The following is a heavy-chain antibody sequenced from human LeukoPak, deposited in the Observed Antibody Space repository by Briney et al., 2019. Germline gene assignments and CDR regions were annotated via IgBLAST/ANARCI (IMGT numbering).Heavy chain of an antibody. J-gene: IGHJ6*03. CDR2: IWYDGSNK. CDR1: GFTFSSYG. D-gene: IGHD6-13*01. V-gene: IGHV3-33*01. Sequence: PGGSLRLSCAASGFTFSSYGMHWVRQAPGKGLEWVAVIWYDGSNKYYADSVKGRFTISRDNSKNTLYLQMNSLRAEDTAVYYCARGPLSSSWPYYYYYMDVWGKGTTVTVS. CDR3: ARGPLSSSWPYYYYYMDV.